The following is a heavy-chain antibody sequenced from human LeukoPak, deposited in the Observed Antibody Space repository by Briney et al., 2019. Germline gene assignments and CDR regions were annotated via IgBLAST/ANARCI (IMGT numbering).Heavy chain of an antibody. D-gene: IGHD2/OR15-2a*01. J-gene: IGHJ1*01. CDR3: ARGGGEWQLLSEYFQH. V-gene: IGHV1-46*01. CDR1: GYTFTGYY. CDR2: INPSGGNT. Sequence: ASVKVSCKASGYTFTGYYMHWVRLAPGQGLEWMGIINPSGGNTDYAQKFQGRVTMTRDMSTSTVYMELSSLRSEDTAVYYCARGGGEWQLLSEYFQHWGQGTLVTVSS.